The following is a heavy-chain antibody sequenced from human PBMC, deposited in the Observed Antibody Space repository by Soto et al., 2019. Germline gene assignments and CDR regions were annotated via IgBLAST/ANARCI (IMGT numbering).Heavy chain of an antibody. J-gene: IGHJ4*02. Sequence: SETLSLTCAVYGGSFSGYYWSWIRQPPGKGLEWIGEINHSGSTNYNPSLKSRVTISVDTSKNQFSLKLSSVTAADTAVYYCAKDNGVGADYFDYWGQGSLVTVSS. D-gene: IGHD1-26*01. CDR2: INHSGST. CDR1: GGSFSGYY. V-gene: IGHV4-34*01. CDR3: AKDNGVGADYFDY.